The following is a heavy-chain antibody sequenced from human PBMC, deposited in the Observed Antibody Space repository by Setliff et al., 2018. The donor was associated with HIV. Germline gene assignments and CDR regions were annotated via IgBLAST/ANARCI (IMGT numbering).Heavy chain of an antibody. CDR3: ARLGESGYDFRGFFDF. CDR1: GDYIGSRAYY. D-gene: IGHD5-12*01. CDR2: IYYTGNS. J-gene: IGHJ4*02. V-gene: IGHV4-39*01. Sequence: SETLSLTCTVSGDYIGSRAYYWAWIRQPPGKGLEWIATIYYTGNSYYNPSLQRRVSISVDTSNNQFSLKLHSVSTSDRGVYFCARLGESGYDFRGFFDFWGPGMRVTVSS.